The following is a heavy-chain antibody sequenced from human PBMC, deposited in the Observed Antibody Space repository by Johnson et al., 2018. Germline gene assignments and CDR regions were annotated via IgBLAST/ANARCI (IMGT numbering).Heavy chain of an antibody. D-gene: IGHD6-19*01. CDR2: ISWNSGSI. CDR3: AKSSSGLAYGDAFDI. V-gene: IGHV3-9*01. CDR1: GFTFDDYA. J-gene: IGHJ3*02. Sequence: VQSGRSLRLSCAASGFTFDDYAMHWVRQAPGKGLEWVSGISWNSGSIGYADSVKGRFTISRDNAKNSLYLQMNSLRAEDTALYYCAKSSSGLAYGDAFDIWGQGTMVTVSS.